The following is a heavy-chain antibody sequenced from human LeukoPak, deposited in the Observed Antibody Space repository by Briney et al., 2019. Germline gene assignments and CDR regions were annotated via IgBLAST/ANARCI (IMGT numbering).Heavy chain of an antibody. CDR1: GFTFSSYS. D-gene: IGHD6-19*01. J-gene: IGHJ5*02. CDR2: ISSSSSYI. CDR3: ARAGTWKNNWFDP. Sequence: GGSLRLSCAASGFTFSSYSMNWVRQAPGKGLEWVSSISSSSSYIYYADSVKGRFTISRDNAKNSLYLQMNSLRAEDTAVYCCARAGTWKNNWFDPWGQGTLVTVSS. V-gene: IGHV3-21*01.